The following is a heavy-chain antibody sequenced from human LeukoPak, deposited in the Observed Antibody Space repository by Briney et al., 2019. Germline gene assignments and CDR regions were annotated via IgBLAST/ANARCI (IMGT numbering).Heavy chain of an antibody. CDR3: ARGGDYPFDY. J-gene: IGHJ4*02. CDR1: GFTFSSYW. V-gene: IGHV3-74*01. CDR2: SNSDGSST. D-gene: IGHD4-17*01. Sequence: PGGSLRLSCAASGFTFSSYWMHWVRQAPGKGLVWVSRSNSDGSSTNYADSVKGRFTISRDNAKNTLYLQMNGLRAEDTAVYYCARGGDYPFDYWGQGTLVTVSS.